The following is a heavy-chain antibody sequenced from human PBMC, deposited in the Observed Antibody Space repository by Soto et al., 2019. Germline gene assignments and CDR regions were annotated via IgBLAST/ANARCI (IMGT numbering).Heavy chain of an antibody. V-gene: IGHV3-33*01. J-gene: IGHJ4*02. D-gene: IGHD6-13*01. CDR2: IWYDGSNK. Sequence: QVQLVESGGGAVQPGRSLRLSCAASGFTFSSYGMHWVRQAPGKGLEWVAVIWYDGSNKYYADSVKGRFTISRDNSKNTLYLQMNSLRAEDTAVYYCARDVSIAAAGFDYWGQGTLVTVSS. CDR3: ARDVSIAAAGFDY. CDR1: GFTFSSYG.